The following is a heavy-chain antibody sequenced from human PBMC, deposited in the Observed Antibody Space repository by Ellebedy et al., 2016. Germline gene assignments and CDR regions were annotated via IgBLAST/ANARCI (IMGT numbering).Heavy chain of an antibody. Sequence: SLKISXAASGFTFDDYTMHWVRQAPGKGLEWVSLISWNSGSIGYADSVKGRFTISRDNAKNSLYLQMNSLRAEDTALYYCAKVGSSGGYYYFDYWGQGTLVTVSS. J-gene: IGHJ4*02. CDR3: AKVGSSGGYYYFDY. V-gene: IGHV3-9*01. CDR1: GFTFDDYT. CDR2: ISWNSGSI. D-gene: IGHD3-10*01.